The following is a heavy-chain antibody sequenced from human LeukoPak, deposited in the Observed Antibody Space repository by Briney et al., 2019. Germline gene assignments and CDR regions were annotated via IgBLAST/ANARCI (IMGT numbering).Heavy chain of an antibody. CDR1: GFTFSSYS. CDR2: ISSSSSYI. D-gene: IGHD3-16*01. Sequence: GGSLRLSCAASGFTFSSYSMNWVRQAPGKGLEWVSSISSSSSYIYYADSVKGRFTISRDNAKNSLYLQMNSLRAEDTAVYYCAREWYGGHNYGEFDSWGQGTLVTVSS. J-gene: IGHJ4*02. V-gene: IGHV3-21*01. CDR3: AREWYGGHNYGEFDS.